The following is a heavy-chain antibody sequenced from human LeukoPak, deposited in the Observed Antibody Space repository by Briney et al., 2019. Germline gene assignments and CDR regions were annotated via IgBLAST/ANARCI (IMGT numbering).Heavy chain of an antibody. J-gene: IGHJ4*02. Sequence: SETLSLTCTVSGGSISSYYWSWVRQPPGKGLEWIGYIYYSGSTNYNPSLKSRVTISVDTSKNQFSLKLSSVTAADTAVYYCARDGYNSVYFDYWGQGTLVTVSS. D-gene: IGHD5-24*01. V-gene: IGHV4-59*01. CDR1: GGSISSYY. CDR3: ARDGYNSVYFDY. CDR2: IYYSGST.